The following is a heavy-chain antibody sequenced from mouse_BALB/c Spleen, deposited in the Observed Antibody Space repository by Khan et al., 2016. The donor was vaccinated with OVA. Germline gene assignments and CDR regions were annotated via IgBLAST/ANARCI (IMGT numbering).Heavy chain of an antibody. V-gene: IGHV3-2*02. D-gene: IGHD1-2*01. CDR1: GYSITSGYG. J-gene: IGHJ2*01. CDR3: ARTARIKY. Sequence: VQLKQSGPGLVKPSQSLSLTCTVTGYSITSGYGWNWIRQFPGNKLEWMGHISYSGSTNYNPSLKSRISITRDTSKNQFFLQLNSVTTEDTATYYCARTARIKYWGQGTTLTVPS. CDR2: ISYSGST.